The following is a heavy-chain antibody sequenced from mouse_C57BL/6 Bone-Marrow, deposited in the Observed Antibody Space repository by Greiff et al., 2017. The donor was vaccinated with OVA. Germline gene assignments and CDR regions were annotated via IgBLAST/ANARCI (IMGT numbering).Heavy chain of an antibody. J-gene: IGHJ3*01. D-gene: IGHD2-4*01. V-gene: IGHV1-64*01. CDR3: ARDAYDYDDWFAY. CDR1: GYTFTSYW. Sequence: QVQLQQPGAELVKPGASVKLSCKASGYTFTSYWMHWVKQRPGQGLEWIGMIHPNSGSTNYNEKFKSKATLTVDKSSSTAYMQLSSLTSEDSAVYYCARDAYDYDDWFAYWGHETLVTVSA. CDR2: IHPNSGST.